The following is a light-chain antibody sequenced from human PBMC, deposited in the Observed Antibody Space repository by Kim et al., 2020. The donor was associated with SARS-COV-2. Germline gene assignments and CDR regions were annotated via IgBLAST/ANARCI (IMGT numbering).Light chain of an antibody. V-gene: IGLV3-1*01. Sequence: SYELTQPPSVSVSPGQTASITCSGDKWGDKYACWYQQKPGQSPVLVIYQETKRPSGIPERFSGSNSGNTATLTISGTQAMDEADYYCQAWDSSTVVFGGGTQLTVL. CDR3: QAWDSSTVV. CDR2: QET. J-gene: IGLJ2*01. CDR1: KWGDKY.